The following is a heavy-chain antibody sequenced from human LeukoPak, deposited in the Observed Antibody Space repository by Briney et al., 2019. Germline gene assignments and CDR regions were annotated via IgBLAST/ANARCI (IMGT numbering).Heavy chain of an antibody. CDR2: IYTSGST. D-gene: IGHD3-9*01. J-gene: IGHJ5*02. CDR1: GASINSGHYY. V-gene: IGHV4-61*02. CDR3: AREAYDVLTSDWFDP. Sequence: PSQTLSLTCTVSGASINSGHYYWSWVRQPAGKGLEWIGRIYTSGSTNYNPSLKSRVTISVDTSKNQFSLKLSSVTAADTAMYYCAREAYDVLTSDWFDPWGQGTLVTVSS.